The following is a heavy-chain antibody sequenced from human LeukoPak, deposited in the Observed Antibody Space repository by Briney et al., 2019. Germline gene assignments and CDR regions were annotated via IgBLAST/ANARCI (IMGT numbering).Heavy chain of an antibody. J-gene: IGHJ4*02. V-gene: IGHV3-23*01. CDR2: ISFSVGST. Sequence: GGSLRLSCAASGFTFSSYAVSWVRQAPGKGLEWVAAISFSVGSTYYADSVKGRFTISRDNSKTTLYLQMNSLRAEDTAVYYCAKSSGYPYYFDYWGQGTLVTVSS. CDR3: AKSSGYPYYFDY. D-gene: IGHD5-18*01. CDR1: GFTFSSYA.